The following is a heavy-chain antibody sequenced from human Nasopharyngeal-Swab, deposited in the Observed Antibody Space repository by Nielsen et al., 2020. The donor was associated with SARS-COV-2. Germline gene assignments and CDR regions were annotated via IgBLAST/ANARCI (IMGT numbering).Heavy chain of an antibody. V-gene: IGHV4-34*01. D-gene: IGHD2-15*01. J-gene: IGHJ5*02. CDR3: ARKATQRRRGPAAPPKSCNWFDP. Sequence: WIRQPPGKGLEWIGEINHSGSTNYNASLKSRVTISVDTSKNQFSLKLSSVTAADTAVYYCARKATQRRRGPAAPPKSCNWFDPWGQGTLVTVSS. CDR2: INHSGST.